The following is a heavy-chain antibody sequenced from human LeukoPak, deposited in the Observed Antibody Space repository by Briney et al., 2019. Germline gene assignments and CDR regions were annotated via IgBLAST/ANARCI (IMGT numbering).Heavy chain of an antibody. CDR1: GFTVSSNY. V-gene: IGHV3-53*01. Sequence: AGGSLRLSCAASGFTVSSNYMSWVRRAPGKGLEWVSAIYSGGSTDYADSVKGRFAISRDNSKNTLLLQMNSLRAEDTAVYYCARGHYSNRLGGQGTLATVSS. CDR3: ARGHYSNRL. CDR2: IYSGGST. J-gene: IGHJ4*02. D-gene: IGHD2-2*01.